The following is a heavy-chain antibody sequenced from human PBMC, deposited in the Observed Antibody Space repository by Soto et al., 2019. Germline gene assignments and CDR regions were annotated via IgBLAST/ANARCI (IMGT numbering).Heavy chain of an antibody. CDR1: GYTFSDYA. V-gene: IGHV1-3*01. D-gene: IGHD5-18*01. CDR2: INADDGNT. J-gene: IGHJ4*02. CDR3: ARARLLYSYGYDY. Sequence: ASVKVSCKASGYTFSDYAMHWVRQAPGQRLEWMGWINADDGNTKYAQNLQGRVSMTTDTSTSTAYMELRSLRSEDTAVYYCARARLLYSYGYDYWGQG.